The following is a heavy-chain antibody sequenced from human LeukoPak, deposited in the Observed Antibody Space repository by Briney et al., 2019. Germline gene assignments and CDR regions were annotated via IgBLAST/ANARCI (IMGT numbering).Heavy chain of an antibody. Sequence: GGSLGLSCAASGFTFSSYAMHWVRRAPGKGLEWVAVISYDGSNKYYADSVKGRFTISRDNSKNTLYLQMNSLRAEDTAVYYCATSRGSWPDYFDYWGQGTLVTVSS. J-gene: IGHJ4*02. CDR1: GFTFSSYA. V-gene: IGHV3-30*04. D-gene: IGHD6-13*01. CDR3: ATSRGSWPDYFDY. CDR2: ISYDGSNK.